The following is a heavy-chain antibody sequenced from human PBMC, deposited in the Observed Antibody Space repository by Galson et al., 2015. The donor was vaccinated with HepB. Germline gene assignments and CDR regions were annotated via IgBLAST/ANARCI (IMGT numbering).Heavy chain of an antibody. CDR1: GFTFDDYA. CDR3: ARIGRREGFDY. V-gene: IGHV3-9*01. Sequence: SLRLSCAASGFTFDDYAMHWVRQAPGKGLEWVSGISWNSGSRGYADSVKGRFTISRDNAKNSLYLQMNSLRAEDTAVYYCARIGRREGFDYWGQGTLVTVSS. J-gene: IGHJ4*02. CDR2: ISWNSGSR. D-gene: IGHD3/OR15-3a*01.